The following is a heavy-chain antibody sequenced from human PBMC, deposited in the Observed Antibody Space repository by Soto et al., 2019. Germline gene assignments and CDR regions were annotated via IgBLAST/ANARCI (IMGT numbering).Heavy chain of an antibody. Sequence: EVQLLESGGGVVRPGGSMRLSCAASGFSFSGYAMSWVRQAPGKGLEWVSLISYGGGTTHYADSVKGRFTISRDDYRKTSFLEINSLRVEDTAIYYCAKDRVGARSKYYFGSWCQGTLVSVSS. CDR2: ISYGGGTT. J-gene: IGHJ4*02. CDR3: AKDRVGARSKYYFGS. D-gene: IGHD1-26*01. V-gene: IGHV3-23*01. CDR1: GFSFSGYA.